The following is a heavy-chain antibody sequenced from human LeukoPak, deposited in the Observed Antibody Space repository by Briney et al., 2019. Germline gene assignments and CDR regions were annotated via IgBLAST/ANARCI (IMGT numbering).Heavy chain of an antibody. D-gene: IGHD6-6*01. CDR2: VNPNSGNT. Sequence: ASVKVSCKASGYTFTSYDINWVRQATGQGLEWMGWVNPNSGNTGYAQKFQGRVTMTRNTSISTAYMELSSLRSEDTAVYYCARAGIAARSPFGYWGQGTLVTVSS. CDR1: GYTFTSYD. V-gene: IGHV1-8*01. J-gene: IGHJ4*02. CDR3: ARAGIAARSPFGY.